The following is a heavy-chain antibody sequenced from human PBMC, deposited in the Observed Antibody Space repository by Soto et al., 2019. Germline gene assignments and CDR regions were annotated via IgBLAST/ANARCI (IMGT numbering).Heavy chain of an antibody. J-gene: IGHJ5*02. D-gene: IGHD3-10*01. CDR1: GGSFSGYY. CDR3: ARGGTMVRGVGFDP. Sequence: QVQLQQWGAGLLKPSETLSFTCAVYGGSFSGYYWSWIRQSPGKGLEWIGEIDHSGSTNYNPSLKSRFTXXVXTXXNQFSLKLISMTAADTAVYYCARGGTMVRGVGFDPWGQGTLVTVSS. CDR2: IDHSGST. V-gene: IGHV4-34*01.